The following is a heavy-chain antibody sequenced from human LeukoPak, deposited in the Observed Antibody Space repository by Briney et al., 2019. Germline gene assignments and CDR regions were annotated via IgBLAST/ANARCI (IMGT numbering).Heavy chain of an antibody. CDR3: ARAGWFGELYGPRYC. CDR2: TNHSGST. J-gene: IGHJ4*02. Sequence: PSETLSLTCAVYGESFNNYYWTWIRQSPGKGLEWIGETNHSGSTNYNPSLKSRVTISVDPSKNQFSLKLTSVIAADTAVYYCARAGWFGELYGPRYCWGQGTLVTVSS. V-gene: IGHV4-34*01. D-gene: IGHD3-10*01. CDR1: GESFNNYY.